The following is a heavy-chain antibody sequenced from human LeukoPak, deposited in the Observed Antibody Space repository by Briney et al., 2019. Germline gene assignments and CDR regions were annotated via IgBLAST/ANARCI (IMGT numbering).Heavy chain of an antibody. D-gene: IGHD6-6*01. Sequence: PGGSLRLSCAASGFTFSSHGMNWVRQAPGKGLEWVSGISPNGVITYYADSVKGRFTISRDNSKNTLYLQMNSLRAEDTAVYYCAKQAVGGSSSALDYWGQGTLVTVSS. CDR3: AKQAVGGSSSALDY. CDR2: ISPNGVIT. V-gene: IGHV3-23*01. CDR1: GFTFSSHG. J-gene: IGHJ4*02.